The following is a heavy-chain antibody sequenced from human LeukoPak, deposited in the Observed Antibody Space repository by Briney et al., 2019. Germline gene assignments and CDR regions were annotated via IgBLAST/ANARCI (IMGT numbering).Heavy chain of an antibody. CDR2: IYYSGST. D-gene: IGHD5-12*01. Sequence: PSETLSLTCTVSGGSISSGGYYWSSIRQHPGKGLEWIGYIYYSGSTYYSPSPKSRVTISVDTSKNQFSLKLSSVTAADTAVYYCARAGRGYSGYDYGGGRGFDYWGQGTLVTVSS. CDR1: GGSISSGGYY. CDR3: ARAGRGYSGYDYGGGRGFDY. J-gene: IGHJ4*02. V-gene: IGHV4-31*03.